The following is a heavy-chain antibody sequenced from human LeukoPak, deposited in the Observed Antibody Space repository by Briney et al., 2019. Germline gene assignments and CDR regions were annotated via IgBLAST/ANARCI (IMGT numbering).Heavy chain of an antibody. J-gene: IGHJ3*02. CDR2: IIPIIQIT. CDR3: AREPTASAFDI. CDR1: GGTFSSYS. Sequence: SVKVSCKASGGTFSSYSLSWVRPAPGQGLEWMGRIIPIIQITNYGQKFQGRVTITADKSTTTAYLELSSLRSEDTAVYYCAREPTASAFDIWGQGTMVTVSS. V-gene: IGHV1-69*04. D-gene: IGHD2-21*02.